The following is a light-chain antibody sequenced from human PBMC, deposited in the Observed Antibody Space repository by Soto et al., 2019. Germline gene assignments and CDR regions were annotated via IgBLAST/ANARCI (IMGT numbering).Light chain of an antibody. CDR2: INSDGSH. V-gene: IGLV4-69*01. J-gene: IGLJ1*01. Sequence: QSVLTQSPSASASLGASVKFICTLSSGHSSYAIAWHQQQPEKGPRYLMKINSDGSHSKGHGIPARFSGSSSGAARYLTISCLQSEDEADYYCQTWGTVIRVFGTGTKLTVL. CDR1: SGHSSYA. CDR3: QTWGTVIRV.